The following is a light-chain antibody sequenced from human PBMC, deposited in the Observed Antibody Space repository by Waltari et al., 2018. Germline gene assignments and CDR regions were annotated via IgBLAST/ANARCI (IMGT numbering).Light chain of an antibody. V-gene: IGLV3-19*01. Sequence: SSELTQDPAVSVALGQTVTITCQGASLRPSYASWYQQKSGQAPILVLFGKNKRPSGIPDRFSGYNSETTTSLTITGAQAEDEADYYCSSRDSSASHVLFAGGTKLTVL. CDR3: SSRDSSASHVL. CDR1: SLRPSY. J-gene: IGLJ2*01. CDR2: GKN.